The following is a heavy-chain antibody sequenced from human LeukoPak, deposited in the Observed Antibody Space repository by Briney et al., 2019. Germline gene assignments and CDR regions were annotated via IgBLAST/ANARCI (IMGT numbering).Heavy chain of an antibody. CDR1: GYTFTSYD. CDR3: ARGPPNWGYDY. V-gene: IGHV1-8*01. J-gene: IGHJ4*02. D-gene: IGHD7-27*01. Sequence: ASVTVSCKASGYTFTSYDFNWVRQATGQRPEWMGWMSPNSGDTGYAQKFQDRVTITRNTSISTAYMELSSLRSDDTAVYYCARGPPNWGYDYWGPGTLVTVSS. CDR2: MSPNSGDT.